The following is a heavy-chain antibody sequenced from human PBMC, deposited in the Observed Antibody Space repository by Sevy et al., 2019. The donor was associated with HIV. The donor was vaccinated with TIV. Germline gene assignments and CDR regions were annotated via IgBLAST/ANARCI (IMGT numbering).Heavy chain of an antibody. CDR2: ISHDERTT. CDR3: ARAQGNSGNY. V-gene: IGHV3-30*04. J-gene: IGHJ4*02. CDR1: GFTFSTYA. D-gene: IGHD1-1*01. Sequence: GGSLRLSCAASGFTFSTYAMHWLRQAPGKGLEWVAVISHDERTTYYADSVKGRFTISRDNSKNTLYLQMDGPRPEDTTIDYCARAQGNSGNYWGQGTLVTVSS.